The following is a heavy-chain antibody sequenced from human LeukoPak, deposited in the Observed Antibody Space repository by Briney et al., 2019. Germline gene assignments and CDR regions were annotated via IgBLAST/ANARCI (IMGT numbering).Heavy chain of an antibody. V-gene: IGHV3-21*01. CDR3: DKAGRDVGAWGDFDI. CDR1: GFAFSGCS. J-gene: IGHJ3*02. D-gene: IGHD1-26*01. CDR2: ISSSSSYI. Sequence: PGGSLRLSCAASGFAFSGCSMTWVPQAPGKGLKGVSCISSSSSYIYYADSVKGRFTISRDDAKNSLYLQMNSLRAEDTAVYSFDKAGRDVGAWGDFDIWGQGTMVTVSS.